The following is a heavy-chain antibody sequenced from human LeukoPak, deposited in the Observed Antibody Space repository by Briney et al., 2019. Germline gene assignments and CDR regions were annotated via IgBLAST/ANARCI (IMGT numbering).Heavy chain of an antibody. Sequence: GGSLRLSCAASGFSFSSHWMFWARQAPGRGLEWVANIKQDGSEKYYVDSVKGRFTISRDNAKNSLYLQMNSLRAEDTAIYYCARYYDFWSSIDYWGQGTLVTVSS. J-gene: IGHJ4*02. CDR1: GFSFSSHW. CDR2: IKQDGSEK. CDR3: ARYYDFWSSIDY. D-gene: IGHD3-3*01. V-gene: IGHV3-7*05.